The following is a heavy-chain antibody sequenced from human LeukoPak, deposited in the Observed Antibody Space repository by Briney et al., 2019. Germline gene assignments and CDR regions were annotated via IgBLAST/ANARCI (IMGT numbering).Heavy chain of an antibody. CDR2: IIPILGIA. V-gene: IGHV1-69*02. CDR3: ARGGSGYSYGYVDY. D-gene: IGHD5-18*01. CDR1: GGTFSSYT. Sequence: SVKVSCKASGGTFSSYTISWVRQAPGQGLEWMGRIIPILGIANNAHKFQGRVTITADKSTSTAYMELSSLRSEDTAVYYCARGGSGYSYGYVDYWGQGTLVTVSS. J-gene: IGHJ4*02.